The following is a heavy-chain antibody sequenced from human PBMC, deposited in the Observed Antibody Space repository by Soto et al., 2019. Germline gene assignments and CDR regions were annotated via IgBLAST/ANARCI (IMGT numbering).Heavy chain of an antibody. V-gene: IGHV4-31*03. CDR3: ARVRAGSSWYGTNFDY. J-gene: IGHJ4*02. CDR1: GGSISSGGYY. D-gene: IGHD6-13*01. CDR2: IYYSGST. Sequence: QVQLQESGPGLVKPSQTLSLTCTVSGGSISSGGYYWSWIRQHPGKGLEWIGYIYYSGSTYYNPSLKSRVTTSVDTSKNQFSLKLSSLTAADTAVYYCARVRAGSSWYGTNFDYWGQGTLVTVSS.